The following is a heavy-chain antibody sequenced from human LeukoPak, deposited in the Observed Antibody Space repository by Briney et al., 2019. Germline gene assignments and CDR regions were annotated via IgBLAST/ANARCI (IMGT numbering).Heavy chain of an antibody. V-gene: IGHV1-46*01. J-gene: IGHJ4*02. D-gene: IGHD4-17*01. CDR3: ARDLLTTVTTSTPFDY. CDR1: GYTFTSYY. CDR2: INPSGGST. Sequence: ASVKVSCKASGYTFTSYYLHWVRQAPGQGVEGMGIINPSGGSTTYRQKFQGRVTMTRDTSRSTVYLEPSSLRSEDTAVYYCARDLLTTVTTSTPFDYWGQVTLVTVSS.